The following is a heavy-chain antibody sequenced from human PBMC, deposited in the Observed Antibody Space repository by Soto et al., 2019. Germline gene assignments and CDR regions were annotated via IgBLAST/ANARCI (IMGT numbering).Heavy chain of an antibody. Sequence: GGSLRLCWVGSGFTFSTYSINGVRQATGKGLEWVSSISSRSDIYYADSVKGRFTISRDNAKNSVSLQMNSLRAEDTAVYYCAREYTAWHLAYGLDVWGQGTTVTVSS. D-gene: IGHD2-2*02. CDR2: ISSRSDI. CDR1: GFTFSTYS. V-gene: IGHV3-21*01. J-gene: IGHJ6*01. CDR3: AREYTAWHLAYGLDV.